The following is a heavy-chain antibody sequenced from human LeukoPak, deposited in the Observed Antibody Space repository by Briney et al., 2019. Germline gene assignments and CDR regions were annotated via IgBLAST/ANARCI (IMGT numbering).Heavy chain of an antibody. CDR3: ARVGDGNFDY. D-gene: IGHD3-16*01. CDR2: IYYSGNT. V-gene: IGHV4-59*08. Sequence: SETLSLTCTVSGGSISSYSWSWIRQPPGKKLEWVGYIYYSGNTNYNPSLKSRVTISIDTSKNQFSLKVSSVSAANTAVYYCARVGDGNFDYWGQGTLVTVSS. J-gene: IGHJ4*02. CDR1: GGSISSYS.